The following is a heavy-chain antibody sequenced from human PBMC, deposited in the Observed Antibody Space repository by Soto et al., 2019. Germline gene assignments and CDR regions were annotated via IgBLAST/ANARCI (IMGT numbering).Heavy chain of an antibody. CDR1: GFTFSSYA. CDR2: ISGSGGST. CDR3: AKLPMYYDFWSGDEIHNYYFDY. V-gene: IGHV3-23*01. D-gene: IGHD3-3*01. Sequence: GGSLRLSCAASGFTFSSYAMSWVRQAPGKGLEWVSAISGSGGSTYYADSVKGRFTISRDNSKNTLYLQMNSLRAEDTAVYYCAKLPMYYDFWSGDEIHNYYFDYWGQGTLVTVSS. J-gene: IGHJ4*02.